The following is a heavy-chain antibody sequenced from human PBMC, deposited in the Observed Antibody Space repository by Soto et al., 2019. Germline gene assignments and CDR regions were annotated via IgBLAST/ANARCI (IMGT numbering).Heavy chain of an antibody. V-gene: IGHV2-5*02. J-gene: IGHJ4*02. CDR1: GFSLSTSGVG. CDR3: ARSIVVVTAADY. Sequence: SGPTLVNPTQTLTLTCTFSGFSLSTSGVGVVWIRQPPGKALEWLALIYWDDDKRSSPSLKTRLSITKDTSKKQVVVTMTNMDPEDTAVYYCARSIVVVTAADYWGQGTLVTVSS. CDR2: IYWDDDK. D-gene: IGHD2-21*02.